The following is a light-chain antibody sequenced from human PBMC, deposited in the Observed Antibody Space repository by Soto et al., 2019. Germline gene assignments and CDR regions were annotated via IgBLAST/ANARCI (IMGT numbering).Light chain of an antibody. J-gene: IGKJ5*01. Sequence: DIQLTQSPSSLSASVGDRVTITCRASQGISSHLAWYQQKPGKAPKLLIYAASTLQTGVPSRFSGGGSGTDLTITISSLQPEDFETYYCQQVNSFPSTFGQGTRLEIK. CDR3: QQVNSFPST. V-gene: IGKV1-9*01. CDR2: AAS. CDR1: QGISSH.